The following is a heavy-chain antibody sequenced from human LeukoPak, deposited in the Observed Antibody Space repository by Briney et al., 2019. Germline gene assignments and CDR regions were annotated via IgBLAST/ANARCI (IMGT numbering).Heavy chain of an antibody. D-gene: IGHD4-17*01. J-gene: IGHJ6*02. CDR3: ARLTTVTSLPHYYYYYGMDV. CDR2: ISSSGSTI. CDR1: GFTFSSYE. Sequence: PGGSLRLSCAASGFTFSSYEMNWVRQAPGKGLEWGSYISSSGSTIYYADSVKGRFTISRDNAKNSLYLQMNSLRAEDTAVYYCARLTTVTSLPHYYYYYGMDVWGQGTTVTVSS. V-gene: IGHV3-48*03.